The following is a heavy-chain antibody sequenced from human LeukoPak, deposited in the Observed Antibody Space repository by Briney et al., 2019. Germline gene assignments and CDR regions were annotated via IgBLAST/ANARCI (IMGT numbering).Heavy chain of an antibody. CDR2: IYYGGST. Sequence: SETLSLTCTVSGGSVSPYYWSWIRQPPGKGLEWIGNIYYGGSTRYNSSLKSRVTISVDTSKNQFSLKLSSVTAADTAVYYCARDLDGYCSSTNCSGWFDPWGQGTLVTVSS. D-gene: IGHD2-2*03. CDR1: GGSVSPYY. V-gene: IGHV4-59*02. J-gene: IGHJ5*02. CDR3: ARDLDGYCSSTNCSGWFDP.